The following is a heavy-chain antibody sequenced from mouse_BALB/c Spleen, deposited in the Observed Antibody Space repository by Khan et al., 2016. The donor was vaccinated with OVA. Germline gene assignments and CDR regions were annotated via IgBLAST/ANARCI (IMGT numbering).Heavy chain of an antibody. CDR1: GFSLTDYG. CDR2: IWGGGST. V-gene: IGHV2-6-5*01. CDR3: AKGLWSYYFALDY. J-gene: IGHJ4*01. Sequence: QVQLKESGPGLVAPSQSLSITCTVSGFSLTDYGVSWIRQPPGKGLEWLGVIWGGGSTYFNSALKSRLSISKDNSKSQVFLKMNSLQTDDTAMYYCAKGLWSYYFALDYWGQGTSVTVSS. D-gene: IGHD1-1*02.